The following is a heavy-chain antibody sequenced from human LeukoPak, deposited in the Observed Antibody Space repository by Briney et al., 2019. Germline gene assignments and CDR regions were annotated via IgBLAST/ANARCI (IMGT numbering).Heavy chain of an antibody. CDR1: GGSFSGFY. CDR2: INHSGNT. Sequence: PLETLSLTCAVYGGSFSGFYWSWIRQPPGKGLEWIGEINHSGNTNYNPSLKSRVTISVDTSKNQFSLKLNSVTAADTAVYYCARATRSFGYYYYYLDVWGKGTTVTVSS. V-gene: IGHV4-34*01. J-gene: IGHJ6*03. D-gene: IGHD3-16*01. CDR3: ARATRSFGYYYYYLDV.